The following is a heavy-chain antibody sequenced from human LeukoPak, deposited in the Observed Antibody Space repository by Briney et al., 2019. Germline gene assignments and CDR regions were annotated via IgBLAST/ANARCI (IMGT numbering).Heavy chain of an antibody. Sequence: GGSLRLSCAASGFMFDTYIMTWVRQAPGKGLEWISYINSINAVYYTDSVEGRFSISRDNAKNSLYLQMNSLRVEDTAIYYCARVSARGYDYWGRGTLVTVSS. J-gene: IGHJ4*02. CDR2: INSINAV. CDR1: GFMFDTYI. D-gene: IGHD5-18*01. CDR3: ARVSARGYDY. V-gene: IGHV3-48*01.